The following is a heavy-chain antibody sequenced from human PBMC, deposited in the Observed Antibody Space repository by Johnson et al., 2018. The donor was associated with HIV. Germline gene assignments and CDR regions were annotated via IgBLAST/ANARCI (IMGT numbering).Heavy chain of an antibody. D-gene: IGHD2-21*02. Sequence: QVQLVESGGGLVKPGGSLRLSCAASGFIFSDYYMSWIRQAPGKGLEWVSYISSSGGSIYYADSVKGRFPISRDNAQNSLYLQMNSLRAEDTAVYYCARDPAHCGGDCYPSDAFDIWGQGTMVTVSS. J-gene: IGHJ3*02. CDR1: GFIFSDYY. V-gene: IGHV3-11*04. CDR3: ARDPAHCGGDCYPSDAFDI. CDR2: ISSSGGSI.